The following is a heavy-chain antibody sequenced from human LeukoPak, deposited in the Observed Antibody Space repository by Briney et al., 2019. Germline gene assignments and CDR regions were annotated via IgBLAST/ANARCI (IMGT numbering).Heavy chain of an antibody. D-gene: IGHD3-22*01. Sequence: SETLSLTCTVSGGSISSYYWSWIRQPPGKGLEWIGYIYYSGYTDYNPSLKSRVTMSVDTSKNQFSLKLTSVTAADTAVYYCATLQSSGYDYSDYWGQGILVTVSS. J-gene: IGHJ4*02. CDR3: ATLQSSGYDYSDY. CDR1: GGSISSYY. CDR2: IYYSGYT. V-gene: IGHV4-59*08.